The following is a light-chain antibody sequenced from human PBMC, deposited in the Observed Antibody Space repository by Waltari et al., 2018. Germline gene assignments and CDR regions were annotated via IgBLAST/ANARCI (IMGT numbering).Light chain of an antibody. V-gene: IGLV3-21*02. CDR1: HIGTKS. J-gene: IGLJ2*01. CDR3: QVWDSITVV. Sequence: SYILTQPPSVSVAPGQTARATWGGNHIGTKSVHWYQQKPGQAPVPVVSVDRDRPSGIPERFSGSTSGNTTTLTISRVEVEDEADYYCQVWDSITVVFGGGTKLIVL. CDR2: VDR.